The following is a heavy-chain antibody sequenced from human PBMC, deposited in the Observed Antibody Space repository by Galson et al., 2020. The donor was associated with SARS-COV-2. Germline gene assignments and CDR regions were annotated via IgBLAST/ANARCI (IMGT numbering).Heavy chain of an antibody. CDR2: ISAYNGNT. CDR1: GYTFTSYG. J-gene: IGHJ3*02. D-gene: IGHD2-21*01. Sequence: ASVKVSCKASGYTFTSYGISWVRQAPGQGLEWMGWISAYNGNTNYAQKLQGRVTMTTDTSTSTAYMELRSLRSDDTAVYYCARVAQLFPNDAFDIWGQGTMVTVSS. CDR3: ARVAQLFPNDAFDI. V-gene: IGHV1-18*04.